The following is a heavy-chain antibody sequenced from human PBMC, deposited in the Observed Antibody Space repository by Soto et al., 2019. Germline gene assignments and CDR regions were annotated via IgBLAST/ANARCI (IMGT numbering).Heavy chain of an antibody. Sequence: QVQLVQSGAEEKKPGASVKVSCKASGYAFSSYAMHWVRQAPGQRLEWMGWINIGSGNTEYSQNFQDRITITRDTAASTIYMELSGLRSADTAVYYCARDGGDCGYRLAYYSYIGMDVWGQGTAVTVSS. CDR3: ARDGGDCGYRLAYYSYIGMDV. V-gene: IGHV1-3*05. D-gene: IGHD2-21*02. CDR2: INIGSGNT. J-gene: IGHJ6*02. CDR1: GYAFSSYA.